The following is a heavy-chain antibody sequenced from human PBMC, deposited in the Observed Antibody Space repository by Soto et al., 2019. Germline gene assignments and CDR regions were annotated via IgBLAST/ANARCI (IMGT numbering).Heavy chain of an antibody. V-gene: IGHV1-58*02. CDR3: ALSYCSSTSCSLYYYYMDV. CDR1: GFTFTSSA. CDR2: IVVGSGNT. J-gene: IGHJ6*03. D-gene: IGHD2-2*01. Sequence: SVKVSCKASGFTFTSSAMQWVRQARGQRLEWIGWIVVGSGNTNYAQKFQERVTITRDMSTSTAYMELSSLRSEDTAVYYCALSYCSSTSCSLYYYYMDVWGKGTTVTVSS.